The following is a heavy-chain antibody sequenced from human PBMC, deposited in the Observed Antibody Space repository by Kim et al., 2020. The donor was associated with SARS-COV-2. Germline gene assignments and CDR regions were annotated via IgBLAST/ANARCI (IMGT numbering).Heavy chain of an antibody. V-gene: IGHV3-9*01. CDR1: GFTFDDYA. CDR3: AKDGKTAAALGIDY. D-gene: IGHD6-13*01. Sequence: GGSLRLSCAASGFTFDDYAMPWVRQAPGKGLEWVSDISWIGGSIGYAVSVRGRFTISRDNAKNSLYLQMNSLRADDTAFYYCAKDGKTAAALGIDYWGQG. J-gene: IGHJ4*02. CDR2: ISWIGGSI.